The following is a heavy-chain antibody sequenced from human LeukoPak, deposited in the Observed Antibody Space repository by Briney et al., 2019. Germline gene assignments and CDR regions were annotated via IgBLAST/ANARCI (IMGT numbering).Heavy chain of an antibody. CDR1: GFTFSDYY. Sequence: PGGSLRLSCAASGFTFSDYYMTWIRQAPGKGLEWVSYISSSSDSTNYADSVRGRFTISRDSAKKSLFLQMSSLRAEDTAVYYCAREVQAQFRAAAGYNWFDPWGQGTLVTVSS. V-gene: IGHV3-11*05. CDR3: AREVQAQFRAAAGYNWFDP. D-gene: IGHD6-13*01. J-gene: IGHJ5*02. CDR2: ISSSSDST.